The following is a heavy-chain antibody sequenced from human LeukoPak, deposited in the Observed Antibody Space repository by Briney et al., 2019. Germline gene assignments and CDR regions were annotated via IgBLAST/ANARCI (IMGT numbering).Heavy chain of an antibody. CDR3: ARVYYYYDSSGYYYWWFDP. V-gene: IGHV1-8*01. CDR2: MNPNSGKT. J-gene: IGHJ5*02. CDR1: GYTFTSYD. D-gene: IGHD3-22*01. Sequence: ASVKVSCKSSGYTFTSYDINWVRQATGQGLEWVGWMNPNSGKTGYAQKFQGRGTLTRNTSISTAYMELSSLRSADTAVYYCARVYYYYDSSGYYYWWFDPWGQGTLVTVPS.